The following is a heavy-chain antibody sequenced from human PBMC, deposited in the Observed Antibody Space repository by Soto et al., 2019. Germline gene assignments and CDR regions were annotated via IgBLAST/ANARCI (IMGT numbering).Heavy chain of an antibody. CDR1: GFFFSTYA. CDR2: ISSSGDST. J-gene: IGHJ3*02. D-gene: IGHD4-17*01. CDR3: AHPRGYGVFDAVDI. Sequence: EVQLLESGGGLVQPGGSLRLSCAASGFFFSTYAMNWVRQAPGKGLEWVSAISSSGDSTYYAESVRGRFTISRDNSINTLYLQMSGLRTEDTAVYYCAHPRGYGVFDAVDIWGQGTVVTVSS. V-gene: IGHV3-23*01.